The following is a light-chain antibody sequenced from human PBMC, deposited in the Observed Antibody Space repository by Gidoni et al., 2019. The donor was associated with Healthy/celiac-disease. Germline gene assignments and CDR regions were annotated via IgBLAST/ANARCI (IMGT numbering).Light chain of an antibody. CDR1: KLGDKY. Sequence: SYELTQPPSVSVSPGQTASITCSGDKLGDKYACWYQQKPGQSPVLVIYQDSKRPSGIPERFSGSNSGNTATLTISGTQAMDEADYYCQAWDSSTSEIRFGGGTKLTVL. CDR3: QAWDSSTSEIR. J-gene: IGLJ2*01. V-gene: IGLV3-1*01. CDR2: QDS.